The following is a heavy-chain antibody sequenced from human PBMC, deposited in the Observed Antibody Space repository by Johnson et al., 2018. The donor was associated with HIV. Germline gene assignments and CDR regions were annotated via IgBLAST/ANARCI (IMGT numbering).Heavy chain of an antibody. Sequence: QVQLVESGGGVVQPGRSLRLSCAASGFTFSSYAMHWVRQAPGKGLEWVAVISYDGSNKYYADSVKGRFTISRDNSKNTLYLQMNSLRAEDTAVYYWERDVIDAFDIGSQGTMITVSS. CDR3: ERDVIDAFDI. J-gene: IGHJ3*02. V-gene: IGHV3-30*04. CDR1: GFTFSSYA. CDR2: ISYDGSNK. D-gene: IGHD2-21*01.